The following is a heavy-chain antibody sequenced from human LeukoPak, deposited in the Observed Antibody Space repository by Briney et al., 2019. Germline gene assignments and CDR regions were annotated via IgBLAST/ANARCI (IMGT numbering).Heavy chain of an antibody. D-gene: IGHD6-13*01. J-gene: IGHJ4*02. CDR2: INGDGSVK. CDR3: TRDREQEPTYDY. CDR1: GFTFSSYW. Sequence: GGSLRLSCEASGFTFSSYWMHWVRQAPGEGLAWVSRINGDGSVKSSADSVKGRFTISRDNAKNTLYLQMSSLRADDTAVYYCTRDREQEPTYDYWGQGTLVTVSS. V-gene: IGHV3-74*01.